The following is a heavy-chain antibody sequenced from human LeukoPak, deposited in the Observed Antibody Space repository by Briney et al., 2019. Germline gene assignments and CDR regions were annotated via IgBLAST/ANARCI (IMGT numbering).Heavy chain of an antibody. CDR1: GFTFSSYA. V-gene: IGHV3-23*01. CDR3: AKDQDSMVWGIIWMNNWFDP. D-gene: IGHD3-10*01. J-gene: IGHJ5*02. CDR2: LSGSGDTT. Sequence: GGSLRLSCAASGFTFSSYAMSWVRQAPGKGLEWVSALSGSGDTTYYADSVKGRFTISRDNSKNTLYLQMNSLRAEDTAVYYCAKDQDSMVWGIIWMNNWFDPWGQGTLVTVSS.